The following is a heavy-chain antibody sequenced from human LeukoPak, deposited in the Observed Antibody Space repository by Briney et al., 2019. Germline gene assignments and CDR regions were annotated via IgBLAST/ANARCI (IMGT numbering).Heavy chain of an antibody. CDR3: ATIDY. CDR1: GYSISSGYY. CDR2: IYHSGST. V-gene: IGHV4-38-2*02. Sequence: SETLSLTCTVSGYSISSGYYWGWIRQPPGKGLEWIGSIYHSGSTYYSPSLKSRVTISVDTSKNQFSLKLSSVTAADTAVYYCATIDYWGQGTLVTVSS. J-gene: IGHJ4*02.